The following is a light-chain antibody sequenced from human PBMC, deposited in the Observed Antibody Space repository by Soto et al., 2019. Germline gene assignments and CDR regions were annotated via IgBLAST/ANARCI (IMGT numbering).Light chain of an antibody. Sequence: EIELTQSPGTLSLSPGGRENLSCRSRQSVSSSYLAWYQQKPGQPPRLLMYGAFTRAASGPPRFSGSASGTEFTLTISSLQPEDFAVAYCQLFTNWPRWTFGQGTKVDIK. J-gene: IGKJ1*01. CDR3: QLFTNWPRWT. V-gene: IGKV3-15*01. CDR2: GAF. CDR1: QSVSSSY.